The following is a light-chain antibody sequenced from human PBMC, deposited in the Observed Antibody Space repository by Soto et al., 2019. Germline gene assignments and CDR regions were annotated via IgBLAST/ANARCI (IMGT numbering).Light chain of an antibody. J-gene: IGKJ1*01. V-gene: IGKV3-20*01. CDR2: GAS. CDR3: QRYDSLRT. Sequence: EIVLTQSPGTLSLSPGERATLSCRASQSVRSNFLAWYQQKPGQAPRLLIYGASNRATGIPDRFSGSGSGTDFTLTITTLEPEDFAMYYCQRYDSLRTVGQGTKVDIK. CDR1: QSVRSNF.